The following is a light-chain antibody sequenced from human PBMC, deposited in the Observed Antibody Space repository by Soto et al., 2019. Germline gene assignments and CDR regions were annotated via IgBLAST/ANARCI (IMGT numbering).Light chain of an antibody. CDR2: GNS. CDR1: SSNIGARYD. V-gene: IGLV1-40*01. J-gene: IGLJ2*01. Sequence: QAVVTQPPSVSGAPGQRVTISCTGSSSNIGARYDVHWYQQLPGTAPKLLIYGNSNRPSGVPDRFSGSKSGTSASLAITGLQAEDEADYYCQSYDSSLKAVVFGGGTKLTVL. CDR3: QSYDSSLKAVV.